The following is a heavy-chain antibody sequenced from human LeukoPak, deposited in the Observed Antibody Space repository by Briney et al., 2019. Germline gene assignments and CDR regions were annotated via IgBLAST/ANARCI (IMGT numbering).Heavy chain of an antibody. Sequence: PGGTLRLSCAPSVFTPRSYAITWVRQARGQGRGWVSAISASGGSTYYAGSVKRRFTISRDNSKNTLYLQMNSLRAEDTAVYYCAKVTYSYGYGGHYVDYWGQGTLVTVSS. CDR1: VFTPRSYA. D-gene: IGHD5-18*01. CDR2: ISASGGST. J-gene: IGHJ4*02. V-gene: IGHV3-23*01. CDR3: AKVTYSYGYGGHYVDY.